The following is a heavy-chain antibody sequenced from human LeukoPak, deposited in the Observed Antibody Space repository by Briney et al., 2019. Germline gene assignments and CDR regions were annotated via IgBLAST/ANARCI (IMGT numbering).Heavy chain of an antibody. CDR2: IYSGGST. D-gene: IGHD4-17*01. Sequence: GGSLRLSCAASGFTVSSNYMSWVRQAPGKGLEWVSVIYSGGSTYYADSVKGRFTISRNNSKNTLYLQMNSLRAEDTAVYYCHSADYGDYENFDYWGQGTLVTVSS. CDR3: HSADYGDYENFDY. V-gene: IGHV3-53*01. CDR1: GFTVSSNY. J-gene: IGHJ4*02.